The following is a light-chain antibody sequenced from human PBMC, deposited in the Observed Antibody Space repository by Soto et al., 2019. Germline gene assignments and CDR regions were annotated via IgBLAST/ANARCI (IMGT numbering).Light chain of an antibody. CDR1: QSVSSN. Sequence: EIVMTQSPATLSVSPGERAILSCRASQSVSSNLAWYQQKPGQAPRLLIYGASTRATGIPARFSGSGSGTEFTLTISSLQSEDFAVYCCQQYNNWPPYTFGQGTKLEIK. CDR3: QQYNNWPPYT. CDR2: GAS. V-gene: IGKV3-15*01. J-gene: IGKJ2*01.